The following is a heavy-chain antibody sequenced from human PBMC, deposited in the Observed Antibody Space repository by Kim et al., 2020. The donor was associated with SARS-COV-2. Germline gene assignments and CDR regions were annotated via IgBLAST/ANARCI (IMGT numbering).Heavy chain of an antibody. Sequence: GGSLRLSCAASGFTFDGYGMHWVRQAPGKGPEWVSSISCGSGYIYDADSVKGRFTISRDNAKDSLYLQMNSLRVEDTAVYYCASGEGYFDWSSEVYDAFDVWGRGTIATVSS. J-gene: IGHJ3*01. D-gene: IGHD3-9*01. CDR1: GFTFDGYG. CDR3: ASGEGYFDWSSEVYDAFDV. CDR2: ISCGSGYI. V-gene: IGHV3-21*01.